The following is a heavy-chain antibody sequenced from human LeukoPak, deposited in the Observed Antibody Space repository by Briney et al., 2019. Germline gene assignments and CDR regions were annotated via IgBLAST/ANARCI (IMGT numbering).Heavy chain of an antibody. J-gene: IGHJ3*02. CDR1: GFTFSSYE. V-gene: IGHV3-48*03. Sequence: GGSLRLSRAASGFTFSSYEMNWVRQAPGQGLEWLSYISSRGINIYYADSVKGRFTISRDNAKNTLYLQMNSLRDEDTAVYYCAKDFNGVDIWGHRTMVTVSS. CDR3: AKDFNGVDI. D-gene: IGHD2-8*01. CDR2: ISSRGINI.